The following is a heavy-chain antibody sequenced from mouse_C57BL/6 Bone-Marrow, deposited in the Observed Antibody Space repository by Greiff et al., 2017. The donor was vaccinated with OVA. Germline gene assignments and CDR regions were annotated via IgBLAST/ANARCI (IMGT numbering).Heavy chain of an antibody. D-gene: IGHD2-4*01. CDR3: ARPYDYDRDYYAMDY. CDR2: IHPNSGST. J-gene: IGHJ4*01. Sequence: QVQLQQPGAELVKPGASVKLSCKASGYTFTSYWMHWVKQSPGQGLEWIGMIHPNSGSTNYNEKFKSKATLTVDKSSSTAYMQLSSLTSEDSAVYYCARPYDYDRDYYAMDYWGQGTSVTVSS. CDR1: GYTFTSYW. V-gene: IGHV1-64*01.